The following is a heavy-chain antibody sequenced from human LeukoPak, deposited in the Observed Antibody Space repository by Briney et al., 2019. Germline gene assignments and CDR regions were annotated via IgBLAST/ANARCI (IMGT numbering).Heavy chain of an antibody. J-gene: IGHJ4*02. D-gene: IGHD2/OR15-2a*01. CDR3: ARVSFCPRCHFDY. CDR2: ISPDGSSA. CDR1: GFSFSSYW. Sequence: GGALRLSCAASGFSFSSYWRHWVRQAPGKGLVWVARISPDGSSALSADSVRGRCTISRDNADNTLYLQLNSLRAEDTAVYYCARVSFCPRCHFDYWGQGTLVTVSS. V-gene: IGHV3-74*03.